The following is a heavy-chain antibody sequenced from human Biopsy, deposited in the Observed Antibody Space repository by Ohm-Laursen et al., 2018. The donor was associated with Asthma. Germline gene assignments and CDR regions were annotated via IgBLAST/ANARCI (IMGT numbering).Heavy chain of an antibody. Sequence: TLSLTCTVSYGSITSGGCYWTWIRQRPGKGLVWIGFICYSGSTYYNPSLKSRVSISIDTTKNQFTLKLSSVTAADAAVYYCARAQDYCDSRGYYRSFYYWGQGTMVTVSS. CDR1: YGSITSGGCY. V-gene: IGHV4-31*03. D-gene: IGHD3-22*01. CDR3: ARAQDYCDSRGYYRSFYY. J-gene: IGHJ4*02. CDR2: ICYSGST.